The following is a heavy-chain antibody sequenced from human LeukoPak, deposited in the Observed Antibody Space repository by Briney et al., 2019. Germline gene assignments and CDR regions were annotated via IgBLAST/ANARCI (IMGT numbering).Heavy chain of an antibody. D-gene: IGHD6-19*01. CDR2: INPSGGST. CDR1: GYTFTSYY. CDR3: ARSPHTAVAGRIGAFDI. V-gene: IGHV1-46*01. J-gene: IGHJ3*02. Sequence: GASVKVSCKASGYTFTSYYMHWVRQSPGQGLEWMGIINPSGGSTSYAQKFQGRVTMTRDTSTSTVYMELSSLRSEDTAVYYCARSPHTAVAGRIGAFDIWGQGTMVTVSS.